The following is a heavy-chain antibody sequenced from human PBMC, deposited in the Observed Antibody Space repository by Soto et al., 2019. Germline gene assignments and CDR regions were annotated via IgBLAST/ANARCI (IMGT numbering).Heavy chain of an antibody. J-gene: IGHJ4*02. Sequence: QVQLVQSGAEVKKPGSSVKVSCKASGGTFSSYTISWVRQAPGQGLEWMGRIIPILGIANYAQKFQGRVTITADKSTTTAYMELSSLRSEDTAVYYCARGYRGAVAGTAINYFDYWGQGTLVTVSS. CDR3: ARGYRGAVAGTAINYFDY. CDR1: GGTFSSYT. D-gene: IGHD6-19*01. CDR2: IIPILGIA. V-gene: IGHV1-69*02.